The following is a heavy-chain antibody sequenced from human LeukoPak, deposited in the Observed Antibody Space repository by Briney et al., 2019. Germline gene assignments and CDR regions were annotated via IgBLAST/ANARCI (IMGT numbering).Heavy chain of an antibody. V-gene: IGHV3-64*01. CDR2: ISSNGGST. CDR1: GFTFRSYG. Sequence: SGVSLRLSCAASGFTFRSYGMHWVRQAPGKGLEYVAAISSNGGSTDYANSVKGRFTISRDNSKNTLYLQMGSLRAEDMAVYYCARISSSYDYDYWGQGTLVTVSS. J-gene: IGHJ4*02. D-gene: IGHD6-6*01. CDR3: ARISSSYDYDY.